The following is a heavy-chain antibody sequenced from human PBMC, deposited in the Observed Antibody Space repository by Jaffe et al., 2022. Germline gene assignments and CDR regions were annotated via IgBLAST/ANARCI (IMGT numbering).Heavy chain of an antibody. D-gene: IGHD5-12*01. V-gene: IGHV3-21*01. Sequence: EVQLVESGGGLVKPGGSLRLSCAASGFTFSSYSMNWVRQAPGKGLEWVSSISSSSSYIYYADSVKGRFTISRDNAKNSLYLQMNSLRAEDTAVYYCAREIYSGYEEYAFDIWGQGTMVTVSS. J-gene: IGHJ3*02. CDR1: GFTFSSYS. CDR3: AREIYSGYEEYAFDI. CDR2: ISSSSSYI.